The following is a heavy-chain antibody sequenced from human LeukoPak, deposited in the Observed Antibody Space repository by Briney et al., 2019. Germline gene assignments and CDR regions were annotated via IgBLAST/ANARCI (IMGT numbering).Heavy chain of an antibody. CDR2: TDAGYGNA. CDR1: GYTFTTYT. D-gene: IGHD5-24*01. Sequence: ASVKVSCKASGYTFTTYTMHWVRQAPGQRLEWMGWTDAGYGNAEYSQKFQGRVTITRDTSASTAYMELSGLRSEDTAVYYCARGGRWLQFYYFDYWGQGTLVTASS. V-gene: IGHV1-3*01. J-gene: IGHJ4*02. CDR3: ARGGRWLQFYYFDY.